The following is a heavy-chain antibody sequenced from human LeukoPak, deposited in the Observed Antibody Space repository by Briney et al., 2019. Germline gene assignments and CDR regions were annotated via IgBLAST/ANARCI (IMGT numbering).Heavy chain of an antibody. Sequence: SQTLSLTCTVSGGSISSSSYYWGWIRQPPGKGLEWIGNIYYSGSTYCNPSLKSRVTISVDTSKNQFSLKLSAVTAADTAVYYCASVRRGFGESSKYYSYYYMDVWGNGTTVTISS. D-gene: IGHD3-10*01. J-gene: IGHJ6*03. CDR3: ASVRRGFGESSKYYSYYYMDV. V-gene: IGHV4-39*01. CDR2: IYYSGST. CDR1: GGSISSSSYY.